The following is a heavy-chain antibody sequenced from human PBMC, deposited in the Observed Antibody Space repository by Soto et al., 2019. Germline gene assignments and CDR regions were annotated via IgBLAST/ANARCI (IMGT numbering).Heavy chain of an antibody. D-gene: IGHD3-3*01. CDR1: GGSISSSNW. Sequence: QVQLQESGPGLVKPSGTLSLTCAVSGGSISSSNWWSWVRQPPGKGLEWIGEIYHSGSTNYNPSLKGRVTLSVDKSKNQFSLKLSSVTAADTAVYYCARGPLEWLSRGGYYGMDVWGQGTTVTVSS. J-gene: IGHJ6*02. V-gene: IGHV4-4*02. CDR2: IYHSGST. CDR3: ARGPLEWLSRGGYYGMDV.